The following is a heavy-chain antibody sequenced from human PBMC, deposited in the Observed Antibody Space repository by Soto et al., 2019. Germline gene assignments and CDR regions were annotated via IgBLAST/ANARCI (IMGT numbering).Heavy chain of an antibody. J-gene: IGHJ5*02. Sequence: ASVKVSCRASGYTFTGYGISWVRQAPGKGVEGMGGIIPIFGTANYAQKFQGRVTITADESTSTAYMELSSLRSEDTAVYYCARANVVVGPPPDDREGSNWFDPWG. CDR2: IIPIFGTA. CDR3: ARANVVVGPPPDDREGSNWFDP. V-gene: IGHV1-69*13. D-gene: IGHD3-10*01. CDR1: GYTFTGYG.